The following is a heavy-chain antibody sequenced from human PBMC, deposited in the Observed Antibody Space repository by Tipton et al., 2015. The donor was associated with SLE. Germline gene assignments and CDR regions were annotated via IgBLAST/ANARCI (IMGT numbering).Heavy chain of an antibody. D-gene: IGHD6-13*01. Sequence: TLCLTCAVSGYSISSGYYWGWIRQPPGKGLEWIGSIYHSGSTYYNSSLKSRVTISVDTSKNQFSLKLSSVTAADTAVYYCARGNPYLYSSSWWTDVWGQGTTVTVSS. CDR1: GYSISSGYY. CDR3: ARGNPYLYSSSWWTDV. V-gene: IGHV4-38-2*01. CDR2: IYHSGST. J-gene: IGHJ6*02.